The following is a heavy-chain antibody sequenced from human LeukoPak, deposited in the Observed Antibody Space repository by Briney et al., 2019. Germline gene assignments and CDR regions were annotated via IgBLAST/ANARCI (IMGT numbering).Heavy chain of an antibody. D-gene: IGHD3-22*01. CDR2: ISGSGGST. CDR3: ARGYYYDSSGYYYDPGY. V-gene: IGHV3-23*01. CDR1: GFTFSSYA. J-gene: IGHJ4*02. Sequence: PGGSLRLSCAASGFTFSSYAMSWVRQAPGKGLEWVSAISGSGGSTYYADSVKGRFTISRDNSKNTLYLQMNSLRAEDTAVYYCARGYYYDSSGYYYDPGYWGQGTLVTVSS.